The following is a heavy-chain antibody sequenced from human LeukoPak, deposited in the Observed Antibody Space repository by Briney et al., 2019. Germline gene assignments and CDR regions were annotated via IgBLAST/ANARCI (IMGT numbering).Heavy chain of an antibody. CDR2: VYYSGST. CDR3: ALMISEYCSGGSCYPNERYYFDY. D-gene: IGHD2-15*01. CDR1: GGSMSSSSYY. Sequence: SETLSLTCTVSGGSMSSSSYYWGWIRQPPGEGLEWIGSVYYSGSTYYNPSLKSRVTISVDTSNYQFSLTLSSVTAADTAVYYCALMISEYCSGGSCYPNERYYFDYWGQGTLVTVSS. V-gene: IGHV4-39*01. J-gene: IGHJ4*02.